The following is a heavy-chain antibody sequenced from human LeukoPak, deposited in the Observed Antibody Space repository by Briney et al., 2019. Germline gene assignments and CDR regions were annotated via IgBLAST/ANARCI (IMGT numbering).Heavy chain of an antibody. CDR2: ISNSGST. D-gene: IGHD4-11*01. CDR1: GGSISSGDLH. CDR3: ARLSYRRFDY. Sequence: SETLSLTCTVSGGSISSGDLHWGWIRQPPGKGLEWIDSISNSGSTYYNASLKSRVTISVDTSKNQFSLKLSSVTAADTAVYYCARLSYRRFDYWGQGNLVTVSS. J-gene: IGHJ4*02. V-gene: IGHV4-39*01.